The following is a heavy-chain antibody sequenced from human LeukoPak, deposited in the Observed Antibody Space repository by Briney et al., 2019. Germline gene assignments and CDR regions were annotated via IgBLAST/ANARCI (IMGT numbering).Heavy chain of an antibody. CDR1: GFSISSHW. J-gene: IGHJ4*02. D-gene: IGHD2-2*01. V-gene: IGHV3-7*01. CDR2: IKPDGSEK. CDR3: ARESCSGTTCSVFDS. Sequence: GGSLRLSCAASGFSISSHWMSWVRQAPGRGLEWLANIKPDGSEKIYVDSVKGRFTIYRDNAKNSLDLQMNSLRAADTAVYYCARESCSGTTCSVFDSWGQGIPVTVSS.